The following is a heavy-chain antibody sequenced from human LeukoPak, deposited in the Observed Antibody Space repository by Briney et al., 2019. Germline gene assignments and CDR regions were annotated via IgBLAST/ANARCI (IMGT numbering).Heavy chain of an antibody. CDR3: AREKIDYGGFYWYFDL. CDR2: INHSGST. CDR1: GGSFSGYY. J-gene: IGHJ2*01. Sequence: SETLSLTCAVYGGSFSGYYWSWIRQPPGKGLEWIGEINHSGSTNYNPSLKSRVTISVDTSKNQFSLKLSSVTAVDTAVYYCAREKIDYGGFYWYFDLWGRGTLVTVSS. D-gene: IGHD4-23*01. V-gene: IGHV4-34*01.